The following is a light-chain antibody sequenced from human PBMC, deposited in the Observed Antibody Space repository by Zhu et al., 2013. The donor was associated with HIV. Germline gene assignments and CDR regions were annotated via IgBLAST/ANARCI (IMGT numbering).Light chain of an antibody. Sequence: QSVLTQPPSVSAAPGQKVTISCSGSNSNIGNNYVAWYQQVPGTAPKLLIYDNHNRPSGIPDRFSGSKSVTSATLGITGLQTGDEADYYCETWDSSLSAVVFGGGTKVTVL. CDR2: DNH. J-gene: IGLJ3*02. CDR3: ETWDSSLSAVV. V-gene: IGLV1-51*01. CDR1: NSNIGNNY.